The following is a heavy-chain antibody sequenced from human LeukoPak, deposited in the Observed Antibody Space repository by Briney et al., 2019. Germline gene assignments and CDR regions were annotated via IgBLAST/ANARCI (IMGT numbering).Heavy chain of an antibody. CDR2: INHSGST. Sequence: PSETLSLTCTVSGGSISSYYWSWIRQPPGKGLEWIGEINHSGSTNYNPSLKSRVTISVDTSKNQFSLKLSSVTAADTAVYYCASPPAAVAGRTAEYFQHWGQGTLVTVSS. CDR3: ASPPAAVAGRTAEYFQH. D-gene: IGHD6-19*01. CDR1: GGSISSYY. V-gene: IGHV4-34*01. J-gene: IGHJ1*01.